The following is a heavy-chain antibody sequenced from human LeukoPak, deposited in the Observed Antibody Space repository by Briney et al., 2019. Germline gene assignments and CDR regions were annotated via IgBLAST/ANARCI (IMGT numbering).Heavy chain of an antibody. D-gene: IGHD1-7*01. CDR3: ARVFWNYYFDY. V-gene: IGHV4-39*07. CDR2: IYYSGNT. J-gene: IGHJ4*02. CDR1: GVSISSSNSY. Sequence: SETLSLTCTVSGVSISSSNSYWGWIRQPPGKGLEWIGSIYYSGNTYYNASLKSQVSISVDTSKNQFSLKLSSVTAADTAIYYCARVFWNYYFDYWGQGTLVTVSS.